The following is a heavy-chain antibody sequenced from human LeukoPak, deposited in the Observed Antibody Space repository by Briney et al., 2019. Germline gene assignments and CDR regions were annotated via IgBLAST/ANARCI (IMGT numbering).Heavy chain of an antibody. Sequence: GGSLRLSCVAPGITFRNFAMDWVRQAPGKGLEWVLYISSSSYIYYADSVKGRLTISRDNAKNSLYLQMNSLRAEDTAVYYCASLGLRLPDAFDIWGQGTMVTVSS. CDR2: ISSSSYI. J-gene: IGHJ3*02. V-gene: IGHV3-21*05. CDR1: GITFRNFA. D-gene: IGHD5/OR15-5a*01. CDR3: ASLGLRLPDAFDI.